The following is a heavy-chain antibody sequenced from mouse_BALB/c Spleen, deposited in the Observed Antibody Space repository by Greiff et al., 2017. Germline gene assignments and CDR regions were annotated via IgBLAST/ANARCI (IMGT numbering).Heavy chain of an antibody. CDR2: ISSGSSTI. J-gene: IGHJ4*01. D-gene: IGHD2-14*01. Sequence: VQLKESGGGLVQPGGSRKLSCAASGFTFSSFGMHWVRQAPEKGLEWVAYISSGSSTIYYADTVKGRFPISRDNPKNTLFLQMTSLRSEDTAMYYCARSGTNYYAMDYWGQGTSVTVSS. CDR1: GFTFSSFG. CDR3: ARSGTNYYAMDY. V-gene: IGHV5-17*02.